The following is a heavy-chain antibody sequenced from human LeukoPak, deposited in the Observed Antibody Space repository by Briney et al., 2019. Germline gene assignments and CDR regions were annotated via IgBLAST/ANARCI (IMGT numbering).Heavy chain of an antibody. CDR2: IRYDGSNK. D-gene: IGHD3-22*01. CDR3: AKDPNYYDSSGYYSEFDY. CDR1: GFTFSSYG. J-gene: IGHJ4*02. V-gene: IGHV3-30*02. Sequence: GGSLRLSCAASGFTFSSYGMHWVRQAPGKGLEWVAFIRYDGSNKYYADSVKGRFTISRDISKNTLYLQMNSLRAEDTAVYYCAKDPNYYDSSGYYSEFDYWGQGTLVTVSS.